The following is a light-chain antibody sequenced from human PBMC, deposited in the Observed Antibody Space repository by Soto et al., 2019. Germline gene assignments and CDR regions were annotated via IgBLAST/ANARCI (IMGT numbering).Light chain of an antibody. Sequence: QSALTQPASVSGSPGQSITISCTGTSSDIGSYNLVSWYQQHPGKAPKLMIYEGIKRPSGVSHRFSGSKSDNAASLTISGLQAEDEADYFCCSYAGSSSLNVVFGGGTKLTVL. CDR1: SSDIGSYNL. V-gene: IGLV2-23*01. CDR3: CSYAGSSSLNVV. J-gene: IGLJ2*01. CDR2: EGI.